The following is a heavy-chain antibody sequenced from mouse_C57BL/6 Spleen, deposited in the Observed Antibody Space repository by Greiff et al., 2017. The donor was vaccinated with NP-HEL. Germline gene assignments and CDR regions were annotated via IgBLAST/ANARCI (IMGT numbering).Heavy chain of an antibody. D-gene: IGHD2-1*01. CDR1: GFTFSDYY. CDR3: ARQDGYGNLFAY. Sequence: EVKLVESGGGLVQPGGSLKLSCAASGFTFSDYYMYWVRQTPEKRLEWVAYISNGGGSTYYPDTVKGRFTISRDNAKNTLYLQMSRLKSEDTAMYYCARQDGYGNLFAYWGQGTLVTVSA. V-gene: IGHV5-12*01. J-gene: IGHJ3*01. CDR2: ISNGGGST.